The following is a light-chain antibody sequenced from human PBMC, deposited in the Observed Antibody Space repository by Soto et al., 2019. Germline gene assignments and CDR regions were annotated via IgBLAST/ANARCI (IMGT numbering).Light chain of an antibody. CDR2: AAS. CDR3: QQTYKTPLT. CDR1: QTISNY. Sequence: DIQMTQSPSSLSASVGDRVTITCRASQTISNYANWYQQEPGEAPKLLIHAASSLQGGVPSRFSGSGSGTDFTLTISSLQPEDFATYYCQQTYKTPLTFGGGTKVEI. J-gene: IGKJ4*01. V-gene: IGKV1-39*01.